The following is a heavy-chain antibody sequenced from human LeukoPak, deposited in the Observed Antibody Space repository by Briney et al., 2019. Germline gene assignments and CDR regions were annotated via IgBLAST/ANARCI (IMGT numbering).Heavy chain of an antibody. J-gene: IGHJ4*02. CDR2: IYNSGST. V-gene: IGHV4-59*01. CDR3: ARGFAYGDTGSFDY. Sequence: SSETLSLTCTVSGGAISSYYWSWIRQPPGKGLEWVGYIYNSGSTTYKPSLKSRVTISVDTPKNQYTLKLNSVTAADTAMYYCARGFAYGDTGSFDYWGQGTLVTVSS. D-gene: IGHD4-17*01. CDR1: GGAISSYY.